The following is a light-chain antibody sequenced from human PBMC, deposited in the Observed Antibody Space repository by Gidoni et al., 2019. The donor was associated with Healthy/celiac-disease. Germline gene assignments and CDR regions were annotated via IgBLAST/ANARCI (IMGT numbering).Light chain of an antibody. CDR1: SSNIGNNA. J-gene: IGLJ2*01. V-gene: IGLV1-36*01. CDR3: AACDDSLNGPV. CDR2: YDD. Sequence: QSVLTQPHSVSEAPRQRVTISGSGSSSNIGNNAVNWYQQLPGKAPKLLIYYDDLLPSGVSDRFSGSKSGTSASLAISGLQSEDEADYYCAACDDSLNGPVFGGGTKLTVL.